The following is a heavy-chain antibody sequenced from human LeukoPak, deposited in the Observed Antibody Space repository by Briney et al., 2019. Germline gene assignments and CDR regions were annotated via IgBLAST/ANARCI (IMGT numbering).Heavy chain of an antibody. CDR3: AKDSSPTLRVYYYYYGMDV. CDR2: ISYDGSNK. Sequence: PGGSLRLSCAASGFTFSSYGMHWVRQAPGKGLEWVAVISYDGSNKYYADSVKGRFTISRDNSKNTLYLQMNSLRAEDTAVYYCAKDSSPTLRVYYYYYGMDVLGQGTTVTVSS. D-gene: IGHD4-17*01. CDR1: GFTFSSYG. J-gene: IGHJ6*02. V-gene: IGHV3-30*18.